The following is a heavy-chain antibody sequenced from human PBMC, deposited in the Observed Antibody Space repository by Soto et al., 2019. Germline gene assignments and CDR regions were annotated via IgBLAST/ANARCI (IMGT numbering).Heavy chain of an antibody. D-gene: IGHD6-19*01. CDR2: ISTSGANT. CDR3: GGASAVAGSFWHDY. CDR1: GLTFSTYA. Sequence: PGGSLRLSCAASGLTFSTYAMSWIRQAPGRGLEWVSTISTSGANTHYTDSVKGRFIISRDTPNNMLYLQMNSLSAEDTAVYYCGGASAVAGSFWHDYWGQGTLVTVSS. J-gene: IGHJ4*02. V-gene: IGHV3-23*01.